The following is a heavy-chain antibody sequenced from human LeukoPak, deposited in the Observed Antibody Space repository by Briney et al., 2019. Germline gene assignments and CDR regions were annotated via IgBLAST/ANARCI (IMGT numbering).Heavy chain of an antibody. D-gene: IGHD5-18*01. CDR1: GFTFSRYG. V-gene: IGHV3-30*18. J-gene: IGHJ4*02. Sequence: SGGSLRLSCAASGFTFSRYGMHWVRQAPGKGLEWVAVISYDGSEKFYADSVKGRFTISRDNAKNSLYLQMNSLRAEDTALYYCAKDRGYSYGRNFDYWGQGTLVTVSS. CDR3: AKDRGYSYGRNFDY. CDR2: ISYDGSEK.